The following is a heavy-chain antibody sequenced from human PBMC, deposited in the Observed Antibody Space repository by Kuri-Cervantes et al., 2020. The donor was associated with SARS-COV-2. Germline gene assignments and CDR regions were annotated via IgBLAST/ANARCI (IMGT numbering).Heavy chain of an antibody. Sequence: GGSLRLSCAASGFTFRSYGMHWVRKAPGKGLEWVAVISYDGSNKYYADSVKGRFTISRDNAKNSLYLQMNSLRAEDTAVYHCARDDPNYFDSRGYSFTVAFALWGQGTMVTVSS. CDR1: GFTFRSYG. CDR2: ISYDGSNK. D-gene: IGHD3-22*01. J-gene: IGHJ3*01. CDR3: ARDDPNYFDSRGYSFTVAFAL. V-gene: IGHV3-30*03.